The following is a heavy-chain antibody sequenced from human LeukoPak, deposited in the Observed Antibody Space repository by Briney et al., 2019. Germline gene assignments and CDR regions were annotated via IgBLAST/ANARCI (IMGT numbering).Heavy chain of an antibody. V-gene: IGHV3-48*03. J-gene: IGHJ6*03. Sequence: PGGCLRLSCAASGFTLSSYEMNWVRQAPGKGLEWVSYLSSSSSIHYADSVKGRFTISRDNAKNSLYLQMSSLRAEDTAVYYCARPYDLWSGYEYYYYMDVWGKGTTVTVSS. CDR1: GFTLSSYE. CDR2: LSSSSSI. CDR3: ARPYDLWSGYEYYYYMDV. D-gene: IGHD3-3*01.